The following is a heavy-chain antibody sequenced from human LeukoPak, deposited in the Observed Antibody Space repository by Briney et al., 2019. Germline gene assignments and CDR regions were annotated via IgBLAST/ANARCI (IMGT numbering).Heavy chain of an antibody. J-gene: IGHJ5*02. Sequence: GSLRLSCAASGFTFSSCAMSWVRQAPGKGLEWVSGISASGGHTFYADSVKGRFSISRDNSKNTLYLQMNSLRAEDTAVYYCARSPRIFGVENWFDPWSQGTLVTVSS. CDR2: ISASGGHT. CDR3: ARSPRIFGVENWFDP. D-gene: IGHD3-3*01. V-gene: IGHV3-23*01. CDR1: GFTFSSCA.